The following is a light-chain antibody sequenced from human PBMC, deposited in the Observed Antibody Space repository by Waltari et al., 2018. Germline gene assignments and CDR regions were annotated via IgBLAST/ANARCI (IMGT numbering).Light chain of an antibody. CDR2: DNN. Sequence: QSVLTQPPSVSAAPGQKVTISCSGSSSNIGNHYVSWYQQLPGTAPKLLIYDNNKRPSGIPDRFPGSNSGTSATLGITGLQTGDEADYYCGTWDSSLSVVFGGGTKLTVL. CDR3: GTWDSSLSVV. J-gene: IGLJ2*01. CDR1: SSNIGNHY. V-gene: IGLV1-51*01.